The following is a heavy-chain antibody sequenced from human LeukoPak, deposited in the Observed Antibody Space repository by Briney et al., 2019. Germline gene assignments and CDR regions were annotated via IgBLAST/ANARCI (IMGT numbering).Heavy chain of an antibody. CDR2: INRDGRST. V-gene: IGHV3-74*01. CDR3: ARGQLPGNY. CDR1: GFTFSSDW. J-gene: IGHJ4*02. D-gene: IGHD2-2*01. Sequence: GGSLRLSCAASGFTFSSDWMHWVRQAPGKGLVWVSRINRDGRSTTYADSVKGRFTISRDNARNSLYLQMNSLRAEDTAVYYCARGQLPGNYWGQGTLVTVSS.